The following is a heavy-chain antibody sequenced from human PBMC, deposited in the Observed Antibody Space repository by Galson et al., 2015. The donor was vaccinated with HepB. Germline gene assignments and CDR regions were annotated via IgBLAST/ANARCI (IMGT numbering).Heavy chain of an antibody. V-gene: IGHV1-58*01. CDR2: IVVGSGNT. D-gene: IGHD5-24*01. CDR3: AAGPVLRLEMATINYYYGMDV. J-gene: IGHJ6*02. Sequence: SVKVSCKASGFTFTSSAVQWVRQARGQRLEWIGWIVVGSGNTNYAQKFQGRVTITRDMSTSTAYMELSSLRFEDTAVYYCAAGPVLRLEMATINYYYGMDVWGQGTTVTVSS. CDR1: GFTFTSSA.